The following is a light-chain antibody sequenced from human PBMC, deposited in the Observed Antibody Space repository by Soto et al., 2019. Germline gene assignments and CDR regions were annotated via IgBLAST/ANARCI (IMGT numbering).Light chain of an antibody. J-gene: IGLJ3*02. CDR3: QSYDSRLSGSRV. V-gene: IGLV1-40*01. CDR2: ANT. CDR1: SSNIGAHFD. Sequence: QSVLTQPPSVSGAPGQSVTISCTGSSSNIGAHFDVHWYQQLPGTAPKLLIYANTDRPSGVPDRFSGSKSGTSASLAITGLQDEDEAVYYCQSYDSRLSGSRVFGGGTKLTVL.